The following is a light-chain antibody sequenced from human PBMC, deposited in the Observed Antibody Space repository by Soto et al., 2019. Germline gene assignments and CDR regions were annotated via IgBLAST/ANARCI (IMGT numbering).Light chain of an antibody. CDR1: EAVSSTY. Sequence: EIVLTQSPGTLSLSPGERATLSCRASEAVSSTYLTWYQQKPGQAPRLLIFSASSRATGIPDRFSGRESGTDFTLTISRLEPEDFAVYSCQVYRSSLYTFGQGTKLE. CDR3: QVYRSSLYT. CDR2: SAS. V-gene: IGKV3-20*01. J-gene: IGKJ2*01.